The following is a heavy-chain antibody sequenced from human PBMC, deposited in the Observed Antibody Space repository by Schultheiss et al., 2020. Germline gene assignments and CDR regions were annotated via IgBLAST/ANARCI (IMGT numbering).Heavy chain of an antibody. D-gene: IGHD3-10*01. Sequence: SETLSLTCTVSGGSISSYYWSWIRQPPGKGLEWIGYIHYSGSTNYNPSLKSRVTISVDTSKNQFSLKLSSVTAADTAVYYCARDRSFDYWGQGTLVTVSS. CDR1: GGSISSYY. CDR3: ARDRSFDY. CDR2: IHYSGST. V-gene: IGHV4-59*01. J-gene: IGHJ4*02.